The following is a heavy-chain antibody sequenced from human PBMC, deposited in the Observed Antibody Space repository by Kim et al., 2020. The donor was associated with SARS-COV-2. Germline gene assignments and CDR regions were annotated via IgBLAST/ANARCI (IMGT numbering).Heavy chain of an antibody. D-gene: IGHD3-3*01. CDR3: AGGFWSGYAFDY. J-gene: IGHJ4*02. CDR1: GGSVRGGSYY. Sequence: SETLSLTCSVSGGSVRGGSYYWNWIRQPPGKALEWIAYTYNSGSTKYNPSLKSRVTISADASKNQFSLKLVSVTAADTAMYYCAGGFWSGYAFDYWGQGT. V-gene: IGHV4-61*01. CDR2: TYNSGST.